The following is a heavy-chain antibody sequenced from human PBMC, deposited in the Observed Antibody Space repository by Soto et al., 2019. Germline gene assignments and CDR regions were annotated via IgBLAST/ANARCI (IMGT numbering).Heavy chain of an antibody. CDR2: ISWDGGST. CDR3: AKGLVATSLYYYYNGMDV. Sequence: GGSLRLSCAASGFTCDDYTMHWVRQAPGKGLEWVSLISWDGGSTYYADSVKGRFTIARDNSKNSLYLQMNSLRTEDTALYYCAKGLVATSLYYYYNGMDVWGRGSTVTVSS. V-gene: IGHV3-43*01. J-gene: IGHJ6*02. D-gene: IGHD5-12*01. CDR1: GFTCDDYT.